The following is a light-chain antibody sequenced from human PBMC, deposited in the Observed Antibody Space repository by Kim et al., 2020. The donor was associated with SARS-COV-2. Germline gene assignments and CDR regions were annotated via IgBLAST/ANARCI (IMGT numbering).Light chain of an antibody. CDR1: SGSIASNY. CDR3: QSYDSSSWV. CDR2: EDN. Sequence: GKTLTISGTRSSGSIASNYVQWYQQRPGSSPTTVIYEDNQRPSGVPDRFSGSIDSSSNSASLTISGLKTEDEADYYCQSYDSSSWVFGGGTKLTVL. J-gene: IGLJ3*02. V-gene: IGLV6-57*01.